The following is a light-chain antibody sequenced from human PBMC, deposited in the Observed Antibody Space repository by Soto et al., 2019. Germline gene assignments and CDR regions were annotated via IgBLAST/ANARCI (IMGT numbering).Light chain of an antibody. J-gene: IGLJ1*01. V-gene: IGLV2-11*01. CDR1: SSDVGGYAC. CDR3: CSFAGSYSLYV. Sequence: QSALTQPRSVSGSPGQSVTISCTGTSSDVGGYACVSWYQQHPGKAPKLMIYDVSQRPSGVPDRFSGSKSGNTASLTISGLQAEDEADYYCCSFAGSYSLYVFGSGTKVTVL. CDR2: DVS.